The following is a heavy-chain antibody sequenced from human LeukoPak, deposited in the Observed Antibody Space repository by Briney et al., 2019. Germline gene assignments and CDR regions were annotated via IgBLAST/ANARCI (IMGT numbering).Heavy chain of an antibody. CDR3: AREYCSGGTCYLPGY. CDR2: IKRDGSEK. Sequence: GGSLRLSCAASGFTLSSYWMSWVRQAPGTGLEWVANIKRDGSEKYYVDSVKGRFTISRDNAKNSLYLQMNSLRAEDTAVYYCAREYCSGGTCYLPGYWGQGTLVTVSS. D-gene: IGHD2-15*01. J-gene: IGHJ4*02. V-gene: IGHV3-7*03. CDR1: GFTLSSYW.